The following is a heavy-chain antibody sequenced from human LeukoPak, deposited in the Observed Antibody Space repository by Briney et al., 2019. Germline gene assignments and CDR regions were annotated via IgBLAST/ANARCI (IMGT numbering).Heavy chain of an antibody. J-gene: IGHJ4*02. Sequence: GESLKISCQGFGYSFTSYWIGWVRQMPGKGMEWMGVIYPGDLRVRYNPSFQGQVTISADKSISTAYLQWSSLKASDTAMYYCARAPIVGADFDYWGQGTLVTVSS. V-gene: IGHV5-51*01. CDR3: ARAPIVGADFDY. CDR1: GYSFTSYW. D-gene: IGHD1-26*01. CDR2: IYPGDLRV.